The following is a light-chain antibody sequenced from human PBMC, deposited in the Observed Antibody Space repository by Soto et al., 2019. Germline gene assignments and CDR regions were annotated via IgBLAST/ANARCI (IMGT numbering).Light chain of an antibody. J-gene: IGLJ3*02. CDR3: AAWEASLNGWV. CDR1: SSNIGSHT. V-gene: IGLV1-44*01. Sequence: QSVLTQPPSASGTPGQRVTISCSGSSSNIGSHTVSWFQHLPGTAPKLLIYSNDQRPSGVPDRFSGSKSGTSASLAISGLQSEDEADYYCAAWEASLNGWVFGGGTQLTVL. CDR2: SND.